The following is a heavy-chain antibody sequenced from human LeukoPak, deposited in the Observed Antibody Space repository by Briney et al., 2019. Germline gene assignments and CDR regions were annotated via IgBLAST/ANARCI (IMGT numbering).Heavy chain of an antibody. CDR3: ARGYTYGKNRPLN. CDR2: ISHSGST. Sequence: SETLSLTCTVSGASTSTLSYYWGWIRQPPGKGLEWVGSISHSGSTYYNVPLKSRVIISIDTSKNQFSLKLSSVAAADTAVYYCARGYTYGKNRPLNWGQGTLVTVSS. D-gene: IGHD5-18*01. V-gene: IGHV4-39*01. CDR1: GASTSTLSYY. J-gene: IGHJ4*02.